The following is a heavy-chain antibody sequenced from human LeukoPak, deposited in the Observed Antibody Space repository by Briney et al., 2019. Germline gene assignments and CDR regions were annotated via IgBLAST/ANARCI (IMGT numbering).Heavy chain of an antibody. CDR1: GFTFSSYA. CDR2: ISYDGSNK. Sequence: GGSLRLSCAGSGFTFSSYAVHWVRQAPGKGLEWVAVISYDGSNKYYADSVRGRFTISRDNSKNTVYLQMNSLRAEDTAVYYCARDGNDRSGYFMYYFDYWGQGALVTVSS. CDR3: ARDGNDRSGYFMYYFDY. V-gene: IGHV3-30-3*01. J-gene: IGHJ4*02. D-gene: IGHD3-22*01.